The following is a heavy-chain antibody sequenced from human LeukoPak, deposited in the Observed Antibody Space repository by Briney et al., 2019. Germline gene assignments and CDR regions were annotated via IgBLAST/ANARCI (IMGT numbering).Heavy chain of an antibody. CDR1: GFTFDDYA. D-gene: IGHD1-26*01. CDR3: AKAVGYSGSREYYFDY. CDR2: ISWNSGSI. Sequence: GGSLRLSCAASGFTFDDYAMHWVRQAPRKGLEWVSGISWNSGSIGYADSVKGRFTISRDNAKNSLFLQMNSLRAEDTALYYCAKAVGYSGSREYYFDYWGQGTLVTVSS. J-gene: IGHJ4*02. V-gene: IGHV3-9*01.